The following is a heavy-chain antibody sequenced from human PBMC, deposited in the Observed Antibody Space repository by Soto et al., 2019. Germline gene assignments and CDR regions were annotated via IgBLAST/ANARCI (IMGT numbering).Heavy chain of an antibody. CDR3: ARWGGSYYESWFDP. CDR2: TSSDGSTK. V-gene: IGHV3-33*01. J-gene: IGHJ5*02. D-gene: IGHD1-26*01. Sequence: QVLLVESGGGVVQPGTSLRLSCAASGFSFRNYGMHWVRQAPGKGLEWVAVTSSDGSTKYYAASVKGRFTISSDKSKNTLYLQMSSLRAEDTALYYCARWGGSYYESWFDPWGQGTLVIVSS. CDR1: GFSFRNYG.